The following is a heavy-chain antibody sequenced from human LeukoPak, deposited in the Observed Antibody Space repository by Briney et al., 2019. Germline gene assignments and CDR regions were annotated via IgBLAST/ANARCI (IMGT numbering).Heavy chain of an antibody. CDR3: ARDRAYYDFWSGSSCMDV. Sequence: PGGSLRLSCAASGFTFSSYAMHWVRQAPGKGLEYVSAISSNGGSTYYANSVKGRFTISRGNSKNTLYLQMGSLRAEDMAVYYCARDRAYYDFWSGSSCMDVWGKGTTVTVSS. CDR2: ISSNGGST. D-gene: IGHD3-3*01. CDR1: GFTFSSYA. V-gene: IGHV3-64*01. J-gene: IGHJ6*03.